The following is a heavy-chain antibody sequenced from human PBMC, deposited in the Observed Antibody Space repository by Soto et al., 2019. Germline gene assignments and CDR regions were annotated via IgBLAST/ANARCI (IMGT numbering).Heavy chain of an antibody. CDR1: GGSISSYY. Sequence: SETLSLTCTVSGGSISSYYWSWIRRPPGKGLEWIGYIYYSGSTNYNPSLESRVTISVDTSKNQFSLNLSSVTAADTAVYYCARVMSDCSGGSCYFDAFDIWGQGTMVTVSS. D-gene: IGHD2-15*01. CDR2: IYYSGST. V-gene: IGHV4-59*01. J-gene: IGHJ3*02. CDR3: ARVMSDCSGGSCYFDAFDI.